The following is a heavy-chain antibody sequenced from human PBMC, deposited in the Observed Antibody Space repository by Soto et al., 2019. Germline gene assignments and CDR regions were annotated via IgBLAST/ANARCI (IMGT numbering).Heavy chain of an antibody. V-gene: IGHV4-59*12. Sequence: SETLSLTCTVSGASSSSYYWSWIRQPPGKGLEWIGYVYYSGSTNYNPSLKSRVTISVDTSKNQFSLKLSSVTAADTAVYYCARMHYYGSGSYYSRDWFDPWGQGTLVTVSS. J-gene: IGHJ5*02. CDR1: GASSSSYY. CDR2: VYYSGST. CDR3: ARMHYYGSGSYYSRDWFDP. D-gene: IGHD3-10*01.